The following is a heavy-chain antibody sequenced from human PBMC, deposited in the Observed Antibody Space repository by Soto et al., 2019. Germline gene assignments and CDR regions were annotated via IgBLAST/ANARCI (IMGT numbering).Heavy chain of an antibody. CDR2: ISSRSDI. D-gene: IGHD2-2*02. Sequence: GGSLRLSCVGSGFTFSTYSINWVRQSPGKGLEWASSISSRSDIYYADSVKGRFTISRDNAKNSVSLQMNSLRAEDTAVYYCAREYTAWPLAYGLDVWGQGTTVTVSS. CDR1: GFTFSTYS. J-gene: IGHJ6*02. V-gene: IGHV3-21*01. CDR3: AREYTAWPLAYGLDV.